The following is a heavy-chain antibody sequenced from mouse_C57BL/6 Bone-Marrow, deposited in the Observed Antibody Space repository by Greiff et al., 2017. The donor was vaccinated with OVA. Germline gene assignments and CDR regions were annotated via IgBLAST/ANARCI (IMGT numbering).Heavy chain of an antibody. CDR1: GYTFTSYW. CDR3: ARFVPLYDGYYNDY. J-gene: IGHJ2*01. Sequence: QVQLQQPGAELVKPGASVKMSCKASGYTFTSYWITWVKQRPGHGLEWIGDIYPGSGSTHYNEKFKSKATLTVDTSSSTAYRQLSSLTSEDSAVYYCARFVPLYDGYYNDYWGQGTTLTVSS. V-gene: IGHV1-55*01. D-gene: IGHD2-3*01. CDR2: IYPGSGST.